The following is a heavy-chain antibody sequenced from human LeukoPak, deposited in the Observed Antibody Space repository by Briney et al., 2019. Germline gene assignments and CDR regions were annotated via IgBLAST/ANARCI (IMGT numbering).Heavy chain of an antibody. D-gene: IGHD3-22*01. CDR1: GFTFSSYA. J-gene: IGHJ4*02. CDR2: ISGSGGST. Sequence: GGSLRLSCTAAGFTFSSYAMSWVRQAPGKGLEWVSAISGSGGSTYYADSVKGRFTISRDNSKNTLYLQMNSLRAEDTAVYYCAKAARGSSGKEYYFDYWGQGTLVTVSS. V-gene: IGHV3-23*01. CDR3: AKAARGSSGKEYYFDY.